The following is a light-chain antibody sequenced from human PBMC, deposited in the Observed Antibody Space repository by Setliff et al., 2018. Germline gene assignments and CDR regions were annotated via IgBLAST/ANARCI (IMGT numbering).Light chain of an antibody. CDR1: SSDVGGYNH. CDR3: SSYTNTRTAYV. J-gene: IGLJ1*01. CDR2: EVS. Sequence: QSALTQPASVSGSPGQSIAISCTGTSSDVGGYNHVSWYQQHPGKAPNLMIYEVSNRPSGVSNRFSGSKSGNTASLTISGLQAGDEADYYCSSYTNTRTAYVFGTGTKVTVL. V-gene: IGLV2-14*01.